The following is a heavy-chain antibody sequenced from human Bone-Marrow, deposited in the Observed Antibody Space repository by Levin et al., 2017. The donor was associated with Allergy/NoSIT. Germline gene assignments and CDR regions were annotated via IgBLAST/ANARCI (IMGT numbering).Heavy chain of an antibody. Sequence: EASVKVSCKASGYAFSSYYIHWVRQAPGQGLDWVGIINPSGSTTNYAQNFQGRVIMTRDKSTGTVYMELSSLRYDDTAVYYCATDPSGPEGHFWGQGTLVTVSS. J-gene: IGHJ4*02. V-gene: IGHV1-46*03. CDR2: INPSGSTT. D-gene: IGHD3-10*01. CDR3: ATDPSGPEGHF. CDR1: GYAFSSYY.